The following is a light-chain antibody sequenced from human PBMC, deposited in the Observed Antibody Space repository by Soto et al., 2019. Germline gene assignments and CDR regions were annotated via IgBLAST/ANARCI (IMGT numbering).Light chain of an antibody. CDR3: QRYNNWPTIT. J-gene: IGKJ5*01. CDR2: GAS. V-gene: IGKV3-15*01. Sequence: ERATLSCRASQSVSTIFAWYQQKPGQAPRLLIYGASTRATGIPARFSGSGSGTELTLTLSSLQSEAFAFYGGQRYNNWPTITFGQGTRLDIK. CDR1: QSVSTI.